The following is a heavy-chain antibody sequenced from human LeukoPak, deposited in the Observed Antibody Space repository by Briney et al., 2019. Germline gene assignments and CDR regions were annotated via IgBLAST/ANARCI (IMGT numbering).Heavy chain of an antibody. CDR3: AKDLPKTYYDFWI. V-gene: IGHV3-30*02. CDR2: IRYDGSNK. D-gene: IGHD3-3*01. Sequence: PGGSLRLSCAASGFTFSSYGMQWVRQAPGKGLEWVAFIRYDGSNKYYADSVKGRFTISRDNSKNTLYPQMNSLRAEDTAVYYCAKDLPKTYYDFWIWGQGTLVTVSS. J-gene: IGHJ4*02. CDR1: GFTFSSYG.